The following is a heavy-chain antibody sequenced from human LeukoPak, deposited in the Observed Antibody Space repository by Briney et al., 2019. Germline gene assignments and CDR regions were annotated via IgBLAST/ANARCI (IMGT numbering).Heavy chain of an antibody. J-gene: IGHJ4*02. CDR1: GFTFTTYG. V-gene: IGHV3-23*01. CDR2: ISSSGGNT. CDR3: AKGSASSGYPRDY. D-gene: IGHD3-22*01. Sequence: VGSLRLSCAASGFTFTTYGMSWVRQAPGKGLEWVSGISSSGGNTYYADSVKGRFTISRDNSKSTLYLQMNSLRVEDTAVYYCAKGSASSGYPRDYWGQGTLVTVSS.